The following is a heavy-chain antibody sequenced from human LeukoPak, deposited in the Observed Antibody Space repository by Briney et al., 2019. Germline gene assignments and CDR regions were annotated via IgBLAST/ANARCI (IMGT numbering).Heavy chain of an antibody. D-gene: IGHD6-19*01. J-gene: IGHJ4*02. CDR3: ARHGLAVTGTFDY. CDR1: GGSISSSNW. V-gene: IGHV4-4*02. Sequence: SGTLSLTCAVSGGSISSSNWWSWGRQPPGKGLEWVGEIFHSGSTNNNPSLKSRVTISVDKSNNQFSLKLNSVTAADTAVYYCARHGLAVTGTFDYWGQGTVVTVSS. CDR2: IFHSGST.